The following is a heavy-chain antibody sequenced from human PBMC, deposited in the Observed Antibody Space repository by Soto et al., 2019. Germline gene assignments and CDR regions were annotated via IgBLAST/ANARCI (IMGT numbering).Heavy chain of an antibody. CDR2: IYWDDDK. Sequence: QITLKESGPTLVKPTQTLTLTCTFSGFSLSTSGMGVGWIRQPPGKALEWLALIYWDDDKRYSPSLKSRLTITNDTSKNQVVLTMTNMDPVDTATDYCAHYNSTCSFDYWGQGTLVTVSS. V-gene: IGHV2-5*02. D-gene: IGHD6-13*01. J-gene: IGHJ4*02. CDR1: GFSLSTSGMG. CDR3: AHYNSTCSFDY.